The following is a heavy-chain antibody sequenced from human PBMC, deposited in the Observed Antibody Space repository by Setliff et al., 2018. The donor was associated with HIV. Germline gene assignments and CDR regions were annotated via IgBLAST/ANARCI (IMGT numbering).Heavy chain of an antibody. Sequence: KTSEALSLTCDVPGYSISSGYYWGWIRQPPGKGLEWIGSIYHSGTTYYNPSLKSRVTISVDTSKNQFSLKLTSVTAADTAVYYCARVVGLSALDYWGQGTLVTVSS. D-gene: IGHD2-21*01. CDR1: GYSISSGYY. CDR3: ARVVGLSALDY. CDR2: IYHSGTT. V-gene: IGHV4-38-2*01. J-gene: IGHJ4*02.